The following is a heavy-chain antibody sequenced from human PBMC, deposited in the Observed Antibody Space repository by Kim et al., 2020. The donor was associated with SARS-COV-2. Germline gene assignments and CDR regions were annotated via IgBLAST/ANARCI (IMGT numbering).Heavy chain of an antibody. J-gene: IGHJ4*02. CDR2: MNGSGGST. CDR3: ASAGQLLLRCGSFDY. Sequence: GGSLRLSCAASGFTFSSYAMSWLRQAPGKGLEWVAAMNGSGGSTYSADSVKGRFTISRDNAKNTLYLQMNSLRAEDTAVYYCASAGQLLLRCGSFDYGGKGTLVTVST. CDR1: GFTFSSYA. D-gene: IGHD3-10*01. V-gene: IGHV3-23*01.